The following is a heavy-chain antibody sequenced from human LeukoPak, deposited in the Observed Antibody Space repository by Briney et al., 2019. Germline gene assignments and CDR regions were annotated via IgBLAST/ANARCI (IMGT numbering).Heavy chain of an antibody. CDR1: GFTFSSYA. V-gene: IGHV3-23*01. J-gene: IGHJ3*02. CDR3: AKDIMEDYYDSSGPYWRGFGAFDI. D-gene: IGHD3-22*01. Sequence: PGGSLRLSCEASGFTFSSYAMSWVRQAPGKGLEWVSAISGSGGSTYYADSVKGRFTISRDNSKNTLYLQMNSLRAEDTAVYYCAKDIMEDYYDSSGPYWRGFGAFDIWGQGTMVTVSS. CDR2: ISGSGGST.